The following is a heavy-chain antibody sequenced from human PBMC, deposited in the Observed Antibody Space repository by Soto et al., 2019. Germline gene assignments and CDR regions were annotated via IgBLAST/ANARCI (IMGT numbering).Heavy chain of an antibody. CDR3: ARDLVVGEYYFDY. CDR1: GFTFSSYG. D-gene: IGHD1-26*01. J-gene: IGHJ4*02. V-gene: IGHV3-33*01. CDR2: IWYDGSNK. Sequence: GGSLRLSCAASGFTFSSYGMHWVRQAPGKGLEWVAVIWYDGSNKYYADSVKGRFTISRDNSKNTLYLQMNSLRAEDTAVYYCARDLVVGEYYFDYWGQGTLVTVSS.